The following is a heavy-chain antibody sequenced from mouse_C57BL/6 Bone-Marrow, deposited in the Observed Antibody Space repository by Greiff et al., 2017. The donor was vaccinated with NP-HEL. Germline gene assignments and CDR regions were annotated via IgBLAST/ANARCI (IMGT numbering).Heavy chain of an antibody. CDR3: ARNGNFYFDY. CDR2: IYPGGGYT. CDR1: GYTFTNYW. Sequence: QVQLQQSGAELVRPGTSVKMSCKASGYTFTNYWIGWAKQRPGHGLEWIGDIYPGGGYTNYNEKFKGKATLTADKSSSTAYMQFSSLTSEDSAIYYCARNGNFYFDYWGQGTTLTVSS. V-gene: IGHV1-63*01. D-gene: IGHD2-1*01. J-gene: IGHJ2*01.